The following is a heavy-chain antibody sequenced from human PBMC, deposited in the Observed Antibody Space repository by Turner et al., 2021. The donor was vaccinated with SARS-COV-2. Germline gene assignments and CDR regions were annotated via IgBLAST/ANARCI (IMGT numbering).Heavy chain of an antibody. D-gene: IGHD3-10*01. CDR3: ARDKKLLWFGELLEGYFDY. J-gene: IGHJ4*02. V-gene: IGHV1-2*02. CDR1: GYTFTGCY. CDR2: INPNSGGT. Sequence: QVQLVQSGAEVKKPGASVTVSCKASGYTFTGCYMHWVRQAPGQGLEWRGWINPNSGGTNYAQKFQGRVTMTRDTSISTAYMELSRLRSDDTAVYYCARDKKLLWFGELLEGYFDYWGQGTLVTVSS.